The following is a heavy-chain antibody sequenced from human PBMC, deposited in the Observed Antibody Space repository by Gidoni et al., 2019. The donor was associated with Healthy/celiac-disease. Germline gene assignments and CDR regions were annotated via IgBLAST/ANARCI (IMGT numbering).Heavy chain of an antibody. CDR3: AKTEAGNWDPYYFDY. Sequence: EVQLLESGGGLVQPGGSLRLSCAASGFTFSSYAMSWVRQAPGKGLEWVSAISGSGGSTYYADSLKGRFTISRDNSKNTLYLQMNSLRAEDTAVYYCAKTEAGNWDPYYFDYWGQGTLVTVSS. CDR1: GFTFSSYA. J-gene: IGHJ4*02. V-gene: IGHV3-23*01. D-gene: IGHD7-27*01. CDR2: ISGSGGST.